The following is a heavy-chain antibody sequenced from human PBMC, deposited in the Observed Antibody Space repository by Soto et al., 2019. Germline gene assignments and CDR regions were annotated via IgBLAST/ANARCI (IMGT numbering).Heavy chain of an antibody. Sequence: QVQLVESGGGVVQPGRSLRLSCAASGFTFSSYAMHWVRQAPGKGLEWVAVISYDGSNKYYADSVKGRFTISRDNSKNTLYLQMNSLRAEDTAVYYCARDQAAAYLDYYFDYWGQGTLVTVSS. CDR1: GFTFSSYA. CDR3: ARDQAAAYLDYYFDY. V-gene: IGHV3-30-3*01. D-gene: IGHD6-13*01. J-gene: IGHJ4*02. CDR2: ISYDGSNK.